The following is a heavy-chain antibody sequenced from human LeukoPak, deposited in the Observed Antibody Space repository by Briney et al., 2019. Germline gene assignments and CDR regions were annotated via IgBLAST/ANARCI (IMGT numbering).Heavy chain of an antibody. CDR1: GGSFSGYY. D-gene: IGHD3-10*01. V-gene: IGHV4-34*01. J-gene: IGHJ4*02. Sequence: PSETLSLTCAVYGGSFSGYYWSWIRQPPGKGLEWIGEINHSGSTNYNPSLKSRVTISVDTSKNQFSLKLSSVTAADTAVYYCARVDRYYGSGSYYYFDYWGQGTLVTVSS. CDR2: INHSGST. CDR3: ARVDRYYGSGSYYYFDY.